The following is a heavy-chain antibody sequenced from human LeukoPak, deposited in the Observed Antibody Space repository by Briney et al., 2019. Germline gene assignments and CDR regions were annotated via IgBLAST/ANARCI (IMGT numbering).Heavy chain of an antibody. CDR2: IYYSGST. CDR3: ARAGNYYDVLTGDWTVGYFQH. Sequence: SETLSLTCTVSGGSISSYYWSWIRQPPGKGLEWIGYIYYSGSTNYNPSLKSRVTISVHTSKNQFSLKVSSVTAADTAVYYCARAGNYYDVLTGDWTVGYFQHWGQGTLVTVSS. CDR1: GGSISSYY. D-gene: IGHD3-9*01. J-gene: IGHJ1*01. V-gene: IGHV4-59*01.